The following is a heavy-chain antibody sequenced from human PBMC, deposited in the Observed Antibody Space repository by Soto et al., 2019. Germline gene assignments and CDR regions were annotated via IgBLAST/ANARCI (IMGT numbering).Heavy chain of an antibody. J-gene: IGHJ4*02. CDR3: ARASKGVATLGRGFDY. D-gene: IGHD5-12*01. CDR1: GYSFTSYW. CDR2: IYPGDSDT. Sequence: PGESLKISCKGSGYSFTSYWIGWVRQVPGKGLEWMGIIYPGDSDTRYSPSFQGQVTISADKSISTAYLQWSSLKASDTAMYYCARASKGVATLGRGFDYWGQGTLVTVSS. V-gene: IGHV5-51*01.